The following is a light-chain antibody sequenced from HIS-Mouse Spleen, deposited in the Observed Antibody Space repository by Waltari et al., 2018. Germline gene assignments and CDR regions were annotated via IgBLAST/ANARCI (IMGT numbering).Light chain of an antibody. CDR1: SSAVGGYNY. Sequence: QSALTQPRSVSGSPGQSVTISCTGTSSAVGGYNYVSWYQQHPGKAPKLMIYDVSKRPSGVPDLFSGSKSGNTASLTISGLQAEDEADYYCCSYAGSYTGVFGGGTKLTVL. J-gene: IGLJ2*01. CDR2: DVS. V-gene: IGLV2-11*01. CDR3: CSYAGSYTGV.